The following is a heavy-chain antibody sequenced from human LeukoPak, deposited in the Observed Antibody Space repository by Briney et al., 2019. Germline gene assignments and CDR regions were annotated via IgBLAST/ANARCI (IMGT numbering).Heavy chain of an antibody. CDR2: INTNTGNP. J-gene: IGHJ4*02. V-gene: IGHV7-4-1*02. Sequence: ASVKVSCKASGYTFTSYAMNWVRQAPGQGLGWMGWINTNTGNPTYAQGFTGRFVFSLDTSVSTAYLQISSLKAEDTAVYYCARGDIAAHQSTMGYWGQGTLVTVSS. CDR3: ARGDIAAHQSTMGY. D-gene: IGHD6-6*01. CDR1: GYTFTSYA.